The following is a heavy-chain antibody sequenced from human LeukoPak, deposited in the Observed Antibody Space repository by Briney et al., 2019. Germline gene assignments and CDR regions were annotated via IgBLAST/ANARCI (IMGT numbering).Heavy chain of an antibody. Sequence: GGSLRLSCAASGFIFSNYAMSWVRQAPGRGLEWVSAISGTGGSPYYADSVKGRFTISRDNSKNTLFLQMNSLRAEDTAVYYCARAPGYEIFDYWGQGTLVTVSS. CDR1: GFIFSNYA. D-gene: IGHD5-12*01. V-gene: IGHV3-23*01. CDR3: ARAPGYEIFDY. J-gene: IGHJ4*02. CDR2: ISGTGGSP.